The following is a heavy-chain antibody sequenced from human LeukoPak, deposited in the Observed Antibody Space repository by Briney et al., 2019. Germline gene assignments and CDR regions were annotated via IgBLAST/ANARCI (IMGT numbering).Heavy chain of an antibody. Sequence: GASVKVSCKASGYTFTSYYMHWVRQAPGQGLEWMGIINPSGGSTSYAQKFQGRVTVTRDTSISTTYMELSGLTSDDTAVYYCARGDYYYYHMDVWGTGTTVTVSS. J-gene: IGHJ6*03. V-gene: IGHV1-46*01. CDR2: INPSGGST. CDR1: GYTFTSYY. CDR3: ARGDYYYYHMDV.